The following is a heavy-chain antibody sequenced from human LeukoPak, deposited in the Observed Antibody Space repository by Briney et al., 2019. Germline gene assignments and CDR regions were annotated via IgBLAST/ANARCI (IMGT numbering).Heavy chain of an antibody. CDR3: ATDSSVVVPAAPNWFDP. Sequence: GASVKVSCKVSGYTLTELSMHWVRQAPGKGLEWMGGFDPEDGETIYAQKFQGRVTMTEDTSTDTAYMELSSLRSEDTAVYYCATDSSVVVPAAPNWFDPWGQGTLVTVSS. CDR2: FDPEDGET. J-gene: IGHJ5*02. CDR1: GYTLTELS. V-gene: IGHV1-24*01. D-gene: IGHD2-2*01.